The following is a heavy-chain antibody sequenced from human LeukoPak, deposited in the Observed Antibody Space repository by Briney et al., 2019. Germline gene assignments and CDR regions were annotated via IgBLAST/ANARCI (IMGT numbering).Heavy chain of an antibody. CDR2: ISTDGNNE. Sequence: GGSLSLSCAASGFSFTMYDIHWVRQSPGKGLERVAVISTDGNNEYYAKSVKGRFTISRDNSKSTVYLQMTSLRTEDTAVYYCAKDQIGWAPGYGSVPLDYWGQGTLVTVSS. J-gene: IGHJ4*02. V-gene: IGHV3-30*18. CDR3: AKDQIGWAPGYGSVPLDY. CDR1: GFSFTMYD. D-gene: IGHD2-15*01.